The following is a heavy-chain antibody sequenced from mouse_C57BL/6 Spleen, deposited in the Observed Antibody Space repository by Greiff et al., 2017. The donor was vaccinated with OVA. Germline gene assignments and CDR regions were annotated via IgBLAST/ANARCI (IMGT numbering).Heavy chain of an antibody. CDR3: AREEAYGNYVVDAMDY. D-gene: IGHD2-1*01. Sequence: VKLQQPGAELVKPGASVKLSCKASGYTFTSYWMHWVKQRPGRGLEWIGRIDPNGGGTKYNEKFKSKATMTVDKPSSTAYMQLSSLTSEDSAVYDCAREEAYGNYVVDAMDYWGQGTSVTVSS. CDR1: GYTFTSYW. V-gene: IGHV1-72*01. CDR2: IDPNGGGT. J-gene: IGHJ4*01.